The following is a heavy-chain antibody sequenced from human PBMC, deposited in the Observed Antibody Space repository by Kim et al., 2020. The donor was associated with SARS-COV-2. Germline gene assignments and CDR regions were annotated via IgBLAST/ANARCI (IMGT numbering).Heavy chain of an antibody. Sequence: SETLSLTCTVSGGSVSSGSYYWSWIRQPPGKGLEWIGYIYYSGSTNYNPSLKSRVTISVDTSKNQFSLTLSSVTAADTAVYYCASHKRGTYYYDMWGQGTRVPVSS. CDR3: ASHKRGTYYYDM. V-gene: IGHV4-61*01. J-gene: IGHJ4*02. D-gene: IGHD3-22*01. CDR2: IYYSGST. CDR1: GGSVSSGSYY.